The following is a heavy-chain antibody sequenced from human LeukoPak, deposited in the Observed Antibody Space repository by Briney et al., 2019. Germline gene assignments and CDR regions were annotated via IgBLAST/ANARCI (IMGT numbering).Heavy chain of an antibody. D-gene: IGHD3-3*01. J-gene: IGHJ6*03. V-gene: IGHV4-4*02. Sequence: KPSETLSLTCAVSGGSISSSNWWSWVRQPPGKGLEWIGNIFYSGSTYYSPSLRSRVTISLDTSRNQFSLKLNSVTAADTAVYYCARHRMEWLRSQLGRSSDYDSYYYMDVWGKATTVAVSS. CDR1: GGSISSSNW. CDR3: ARHRMEWLRSQLGRSSDYDSYYYMDV. CDR2: IFYSGST.